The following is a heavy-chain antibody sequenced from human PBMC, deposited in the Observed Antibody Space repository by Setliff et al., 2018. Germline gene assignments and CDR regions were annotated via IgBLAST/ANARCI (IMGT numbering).Heavy chain of an antibody. CDR2: LKQDGSEK. V-gene: IGHV3-7*01. CDR1: GFTFSSYW. D-gene: IGHD3-16*01. CDR3: ARDWGEY. Sequence: PGASLGLSCATSGFTFSSYWRSWVRQAPGKGLEWVANLKQDGSEKYYVDSVKGRFTISRDNAKNSLYRQMNSLRGEDTAVYYCARDWGEYWGQGTLVTVSS. J-gene: IGHJ4*02.